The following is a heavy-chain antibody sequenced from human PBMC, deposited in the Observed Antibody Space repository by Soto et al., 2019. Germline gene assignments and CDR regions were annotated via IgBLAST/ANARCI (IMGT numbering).Heavy chain of an antibody. Sequence: PSETLSLTCTVSGGSISSGGYYWSWIRQHPWKGLEWIGYIYYSGSTYYNPSLKSRVTISVDTSKNQFSLKLSSVTAADTAVYYCARVIVVVVAATNWFDPWGQGTLVTVSS. CDR2: IYYSGST. J-gene: IGHJ5*02. V-gene: IGHV4-31*03. D-gene: IGHD2-15*01. CDR1: GGSISSGGYY. CDR3: ARVIVVVVAATNWFDP.